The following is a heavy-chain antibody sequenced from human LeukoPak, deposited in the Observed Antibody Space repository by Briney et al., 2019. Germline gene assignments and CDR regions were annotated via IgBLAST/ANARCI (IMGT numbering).Heavy chain of an antibody. D-gene: IGHD1-14*01. CDR3: ARVWVRSVTGDYYYGMDV. CDR1: GGTFSSYA. CDR2: IIPILGIA. V-gene: IGHV1-69*10. J-gene: IGHJ6*02. Sequence: SVKVSCKASGGTFSSYAISWVRQAPGQGLEWMGGIIPILGIANYAQKFQGRVTITADKSTSTAYMELSSLRSEDTAVYYCARVWVRSVTGDYYYGMDVWGQGTTVTVSS.